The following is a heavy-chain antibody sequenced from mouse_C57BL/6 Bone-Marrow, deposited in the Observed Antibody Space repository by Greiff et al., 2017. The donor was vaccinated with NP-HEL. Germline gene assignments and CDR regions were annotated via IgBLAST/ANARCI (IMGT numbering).Heavy chain of an antibody. V-gene: IGHV5-6*02. D-gene: IGHD1-1*01. CDR1: GFTFSSYG. J-gene: IGHJ2*01. CDR2: ISSGGSYT. Sequence: EVKLMESGGDLVKPGGSLKLSCAASGFTFSSYGMSWVRQTPDKRLEWVATISSGGSYTYYPDSVKGRFTISRDNAKNTLYLQMSSLKSEDTAMYYCARRRVTTVVDYFDYWGQGTTLTVSS. CDR3: ARRRVTTVVDYFDY.